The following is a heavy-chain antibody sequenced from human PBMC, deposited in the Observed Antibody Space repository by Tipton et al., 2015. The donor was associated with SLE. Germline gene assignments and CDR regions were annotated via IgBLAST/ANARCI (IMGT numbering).Heavy chain of an antibody. CDR1: GFTFSSYA. CDR3: ARCRYMDV. V-gene: IGHV3-7*03. CDR2: IKQDGSEK. Sequence: SLRLSCAASGFTFSSYAMSWVRQAPGKGLEWVANIKQDGSEKYYVDSVKGRFTISRDNAKNSLYLQMNSLRAEDTAVYYCARCRYMDVWGKGTTVTVSS. J-gene: IGHJ6*03.